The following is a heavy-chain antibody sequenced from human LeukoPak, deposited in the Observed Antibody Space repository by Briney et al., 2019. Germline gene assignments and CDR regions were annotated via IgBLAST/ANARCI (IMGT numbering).Heavy chain of an antibody. CDR1: GASTTSYY. V-gene: IGHV4-59*01. CDR2: IYSDGTT. D-gene: IGHD3-22*01. Sequence: SETLSLTCSVSGASTTSYYWNWIRQAPGKGLEWIGYIYSDGTTSYSPSLRSRVTISIDTSRNQFSLKLSSVTAADAAVYYCARDTRSYDTSGYYYFDYWGQGTLVTVSS. CDR3: ARDTRSYDTSGYYYFDY. J-gene: IGHJ4*02.